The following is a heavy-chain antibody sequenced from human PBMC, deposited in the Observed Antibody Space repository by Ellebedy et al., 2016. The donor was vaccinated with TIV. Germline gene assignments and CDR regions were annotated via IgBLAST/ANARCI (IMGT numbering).Heavy chain of an antibody. V-gene: IGHV4-34*01. Sequence: SETLSLXXAVYGGSFSGYYWSWIRQPPGKGLEWIGEINHSGSTNYNPSLKSRVTISVDTSKNQFSLKLSSVTAADTAVYYCARLSWLLYYYGMDVWGQGTTVTVSS. CDR1: GGSFSGYY. CDR2: INHSGST. J-gene: IGHJ6*02. CDR3: ARLSWLLYYYGMDV. D-gene: IGHD5-12*01.